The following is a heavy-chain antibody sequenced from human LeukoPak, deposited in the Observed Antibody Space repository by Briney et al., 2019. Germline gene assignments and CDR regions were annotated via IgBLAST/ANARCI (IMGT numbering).Heavy chain of an antibody. V-gene: IGHV4-34*01. CDR2: INHSGST. CDR1: GGAFSGYV. Sequence: PSETLSLTCAVNGGAFSGYVWSWIRQPPGKGLEWIGDINHSGSTNYNPSLKSRVTISVDTSKNQFSLRLSSVTAADTAVYYCARGVWGAYSGSAISAHNWFDRWGQGTLVTVSS. CDR3: ARGVWGAYSGSAISAHNWFDR. J-gene: IGHJ5*02. D-gene: IGHD1-26*01.